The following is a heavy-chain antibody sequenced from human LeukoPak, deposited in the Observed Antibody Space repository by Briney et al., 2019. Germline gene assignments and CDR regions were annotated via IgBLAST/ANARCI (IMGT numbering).Heavy chain of an antibody. CDR1: GGSMTHYF. CDR2: THTSGSP. CDR3: ARATQRYCSGTTCFPYWFDT. J-gene: IGHJ5*02. D-gene: IGHD2-2*01. V-gene: IGHV4-4*09. Sequence: SETLSLTCTVSGGSMTHYFWNWIRQAPGKGLEWIGYTHTSGSPDYSRSLKSRVTISLDTSKNHFSLMLSSVTAADTAVYFCARATQRYCSGTTCFPYWFDTWGRGTLATVSS.